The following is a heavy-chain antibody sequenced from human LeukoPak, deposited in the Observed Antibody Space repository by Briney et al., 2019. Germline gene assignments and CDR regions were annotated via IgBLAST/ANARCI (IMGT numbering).Heavy chain of an antibody. CDR3: ATHSPMIVVVDDAFDI. D-gene: IGHD3-22*01. CDR2: ISAYNGNT. V-gene: IGHV1-18*01. J-gene: IGHJ3*02. Sequence: GASVKVSCKASGYTFTSYGISWVRQAPGQGLEWMGWISAYNGNTNYAQKLQGRVTMTTDTSTSTAYMELRSLRSDDTAVYYCATHSPMIVVVDDAFDIWGQGAMVTVSS. CDR1: GYTFTSYG.